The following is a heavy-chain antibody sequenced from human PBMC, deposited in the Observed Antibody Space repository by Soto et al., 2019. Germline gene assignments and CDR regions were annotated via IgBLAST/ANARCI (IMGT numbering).Heavy chain of an antibody. Sequence: GGSLRLSCAASGFTFSSYGMHWVRQAPGKGLEWVAVIWYDGSNKYYADSVKGRFTISRDNSKNTLYLQMNSLRAEDTAVYYCARATGSSWNVYYYYGMDVWGQGTTVTVSS. V-gene: IGHV3-33*01. D-gene: IGHD6-13*01. J-gene: IGHJ6*02. CDR1: GFTFSSYG. CDR3: ARATGSSWNVYYYYGMDV. CDR2: IWYDGSNK.